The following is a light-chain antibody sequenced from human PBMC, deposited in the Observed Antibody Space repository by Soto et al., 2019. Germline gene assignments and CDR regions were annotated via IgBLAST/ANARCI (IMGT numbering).Light chain of an antibody. CDR2: GAS. CDR1: QSVSSN. J-gene: IGKJ4*01. CDR3: QQYNNWPPLT. Sequence: EIVMTQSPATLSVSPGERATLSCRASQSVSSNLAWYQKKPGQAPRLLIYGASTRATGIPARFSGSGSGTEFTLTISSLQSEDFVVYYCQQYNNWPPLTFGGGTKVEIK. V-gene: IGKV3-15*01.